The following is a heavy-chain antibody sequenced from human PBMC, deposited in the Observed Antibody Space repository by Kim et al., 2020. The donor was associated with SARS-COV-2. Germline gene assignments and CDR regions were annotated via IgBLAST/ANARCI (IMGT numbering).Heavy chain of an antibody. Sequence: GGSLRLSCSASGFTFSNYSMNWVRQAPGTGLEWVSSITSSTSYIYYADPVKGRFTISRDNAKNSLYLQMNSLRAEDTAVYYCARGWYYDSSGYYYDFQHWGQGALVTVPS. D-gene: IGHD3-22*01. CDR1: GFTFSNYS. CDR2: ITSSTSYI. J-gene: IGHJ1*01. CDR3: ARGWYYDSSGYYYDFQH. V-gene: IGHV3-21*01.